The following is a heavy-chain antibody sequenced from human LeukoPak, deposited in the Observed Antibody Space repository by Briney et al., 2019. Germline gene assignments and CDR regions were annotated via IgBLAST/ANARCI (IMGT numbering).Heavy chain of an antibody. CDR2: IYYSGST. V-gene: IGHV4-59*01. CDR3: ERGRLNCYVSSGYLDYYYMDV. CDR1: GGSISSYY. D-gene: IGHD3-22*01. J-gene: IGHJ6*03. Sequence: KPSETLSLTCTVSGGSISSYYWSWIRQPPGKGLEWVGYIYYSGSTNYNPSLKSRVTISVDTSKNQFSLKLSCVPAADPAVYCCERGRLNCYVSSGYLDYYYMDVWGKGTTVTVSS.